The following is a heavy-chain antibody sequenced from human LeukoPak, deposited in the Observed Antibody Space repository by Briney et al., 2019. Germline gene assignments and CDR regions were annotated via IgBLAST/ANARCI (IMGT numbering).Heavy chain of an antibody. V-gene: IGHV3-21*01. J-gene: IGHJ3*02. Sequence: PGGCLRLSCAASGFSFSNYKMESVRQAPGEWLEWVSSIGMSGSSIYHADSVKGRFTISRDNVKKSLYLQMNSLRAEDTAVYYCARTMRAVVKGAFDIWGQGTKVTVSS. CDR1: GFSFSNYK. D-gene: IGHD3-22*01. CDR2: IGMSGSSI. CDR3: ARTMRAVVKGAFDI.